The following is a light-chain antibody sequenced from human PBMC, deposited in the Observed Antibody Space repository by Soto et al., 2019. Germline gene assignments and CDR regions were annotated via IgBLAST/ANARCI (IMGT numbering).Light chain of an antibody. V-gene: IGKV3-20*01. Sequence: EIVLTQSPGTMSLSPGERATLSCRASQSVSSSYLAWYQQKPGQAPRLLIYGASSRATGIPDRFSGSGSGTDFTLTISSLEPDEVAVFYYQQYGGSAPYTFGQGTKLEIK. CDR2: GAS. CDR1: QSVSSSY. J-gene: IGKJ2*01. CDR3: QQYGGSAPYT.